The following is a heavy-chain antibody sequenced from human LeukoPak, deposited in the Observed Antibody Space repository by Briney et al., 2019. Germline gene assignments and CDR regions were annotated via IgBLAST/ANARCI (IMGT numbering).Heavy chain of an antibody. J-gene: IGHJ6*03. D-gene: IGHD6-13*01. CDR2: ISAYNGNT. Sequence: ASVKVSRKASGYTFTSYGISWVRQAPGQGLEWMGWISAYNGNTNYAQKLQGRVTMTTDTSTSTAYMELRSLRSDDTAVYYCARAWWYSSSWYVSYYYMDVWGKGTTVTVSS. V-gene: IGHV1-18*01. CDR1: GYTFTSYG. CDR3: ARAWWYSSSWYVSYYYMDV.